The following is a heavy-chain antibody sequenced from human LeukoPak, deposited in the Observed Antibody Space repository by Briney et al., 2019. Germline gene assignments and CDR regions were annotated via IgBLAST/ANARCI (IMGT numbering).Heavy chain of an antibody. J-gene: IGHJ4*02. CDR1: GFTFSSDV. V-gene: IGHV3-23*01. CDR2: ISGSGGRT. Sequence: GGSLRLSCAASGFTFSSDVMSWVRQAPGKGLEWVSAISGSGGRTYYADSVKGRYTISRDNSKNTLYLQMNSLRAEDTAVYYCAKDQAWTDYFDYWGQGTLVTVSS. CDR3: AKDQAWTDYFDY. D-gene: IGHD3/OR15-3a*01.